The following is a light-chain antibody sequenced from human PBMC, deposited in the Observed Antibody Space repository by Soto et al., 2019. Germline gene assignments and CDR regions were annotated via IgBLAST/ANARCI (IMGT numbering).Light chain of an antibody. CDR2: GAS. J-gene: IGKJ1*01. V-gene: IGKV3-15*01. CDR1: QSVSSN. Sequence: EIVMTQSPATLSVSPGERATLSCRASQSVSSNVAWYQQKPGQAPRLLIYGASTRATGIPARFSGSGSGTEFTLTISSLQSEEFAVYCCQQYNNWPWTFGQGTKVEIK. CDR3: QQYNNWPWT.